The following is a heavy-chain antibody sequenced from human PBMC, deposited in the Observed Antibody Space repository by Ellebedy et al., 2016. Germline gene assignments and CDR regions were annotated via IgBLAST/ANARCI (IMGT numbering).Heavy chain of an antibody. Sequence: GESLKISXKGSGYSFTSYWIGWVRQMPGKGLEWMGIIYPGDSDTRYSPSFQGQVTISADKSISTAYLQWSSLKASDTAMYYCARHYYYGSGSYAPAFDYWGQGTLVTVSS. J-gene: IGHJ4*02. V-gene: IGHV5-51*01. CDR1: GYSFTSYW. D-gene: IGHD3-10*01. CDR3: ARHYYYGSGSYAPAFDY. CDR2: IYPGDSDT.